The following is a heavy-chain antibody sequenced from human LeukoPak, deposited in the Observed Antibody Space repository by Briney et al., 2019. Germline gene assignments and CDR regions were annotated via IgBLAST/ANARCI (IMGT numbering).Heavy chain of an antibody. CDR1: GYTFTGYY. CDR3: ARDHGAPAAPDY. V-gene: IGHV1-2*02. J-gene: IGHJ4*02. D-gene: IGHD2-2*01. CDR2: IHPNSGAT. Sequence: ASVKVSCKASGYTFTGYYMHWVRQAPGQGPECVGWIHPNSGATNYAQKFQGRVNMTRDTSISTAYMELTSLRSDDTAVYYCARDHGAPAAPDYWGRGTLVTVSS.